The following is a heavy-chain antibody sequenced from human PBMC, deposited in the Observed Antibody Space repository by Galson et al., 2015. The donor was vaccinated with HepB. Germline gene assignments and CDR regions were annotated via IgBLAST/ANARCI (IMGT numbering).Heavy chain of an antibody. J-gene: IGHJ4*02. Sequence: SLRLSCAASGFTLRNYWMSWVRQAPGKGLEWVANINADGSEKYYVDSVRGRFTISRDNAENSVSLQMNSLRAEDTAVYYCPRARRHSTPDPHHFDYWGQGSLVTVSS. V-gene: IGHV3-7*01. CDR1: GFTLRNYW. D-gene: IGHD6-13*01. CDR3: PRARRHSTPDPHHFDY. CDR2: INADGSEK.